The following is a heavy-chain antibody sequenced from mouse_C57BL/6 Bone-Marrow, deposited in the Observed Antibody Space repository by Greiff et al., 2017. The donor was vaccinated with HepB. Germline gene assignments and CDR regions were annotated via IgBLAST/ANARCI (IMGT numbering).Heavy chain of an antibody. V-gene: IGHV5-9-1*02. Sequence: EVQVVESGEGLVKPGGSLKLSCAASGFTFSSYAMSWVRQTPEKRLEWVAYISSGGDYIYYADTVKGRFTISRDNARNTLYLQMSSLKSEDTAMYYCTRYSTLYYYAMDYWGQGTSVTVSS. CDR1: GFTFSSYA. CDR2: ISSGGDYI. D-gene: IGHD2-5*01. J-gene: IGHJ4*01. CDR3: TRYSTLYYYAMDY.